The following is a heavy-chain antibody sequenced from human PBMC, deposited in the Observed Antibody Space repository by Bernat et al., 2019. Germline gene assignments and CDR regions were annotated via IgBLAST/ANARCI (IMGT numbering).Heavy chain of an antibody. Sequence: QVQLVESGGGVVQPGRSLRLSCAASGFTFSSYGMHWVRQAPGKGLEWVAVIWYDGSNKYYADSVKGRFTISRDNSKNTLYQQMNSLRAEDTAVYYCARTRGWLLSYWGQGTLVTVSS. J-gene: IGHJ4*02. CDR2: IWYDGSNK. CDR3: ARTRGWLLSY. D-gene: IGHD3-22*01. CDR1: GFTFSSYG. V-gene: IGHV3-33*01.